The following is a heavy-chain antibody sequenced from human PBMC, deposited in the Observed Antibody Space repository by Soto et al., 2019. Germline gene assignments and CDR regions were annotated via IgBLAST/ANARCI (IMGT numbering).Heavy chain of an antibody. CDR3: APSNWFAP. Sequence: QLQLQESGPGLVKPSETLSLTCTVSGGSISSRGYYWGWIRQPPGKGLEWIGTIYYSGSTYYNPSLKSRVTISVDTSKNQFSLNLSSVTAADTAVYSCAPSNWFAPWGQGTLVTVSS. J-gene: IGHJ5*02. V-gene: IGHV4-39*01. CDR1: GGSISSRGYY. CDR2: IYYSGST.